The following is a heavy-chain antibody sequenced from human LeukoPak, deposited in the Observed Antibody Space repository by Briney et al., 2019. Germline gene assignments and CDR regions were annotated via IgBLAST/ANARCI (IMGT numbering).Heavy chain of an antibody. V-gene: IGHV3-49*03. D-gene: IGHD6-19*01. Sequence: GGSLRLSCTASGFTFGDYAMSWFRQAPGKGLEWVGFIRNKIYGGTTEYAASVKGRFTISRDDSKSIAYLQMNSLKTEDTAVYYCTRDQYSSGWYDILFDYWGQGTLVTVSS. J-gene: IGHJ4*02. CDR2: IRNKIYGGTT. CDR1: GFTFGDYA. CDR3: TRDQYSSGWYDILFDY.